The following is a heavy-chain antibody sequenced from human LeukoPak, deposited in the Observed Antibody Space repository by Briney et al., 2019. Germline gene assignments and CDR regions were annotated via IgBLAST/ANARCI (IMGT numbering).Heavy chain of an antibody. CDR3: ARDFRSSSWYVDDY. D-gene: IGHD6-13*01. CDR1: GGTFSSYA. J-gene: IGHJ4*02. CDR2: IIPILGIA. V-gene: IGHV1-69*04. Sequence: SVNVSCKASGGTFSSYAISWVRQAPGQGLEWMGRIIPILGIANYAQKFQGRVTITADKSTSTAYVELSSLRSEDTAVYYCARDFRSSSWYVDDYWGQGTLVTVSS.